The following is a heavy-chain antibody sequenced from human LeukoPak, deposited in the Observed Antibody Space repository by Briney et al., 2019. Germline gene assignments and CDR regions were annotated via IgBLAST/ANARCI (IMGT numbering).Heavy chain of an antibody. CDR2: ISYDGSNK. CDR1: GFTFSSYG. J-gene: IGHJ4*02. Sequence: GGSLRLSCAASGFTFSSYGMHWVRQAPGKGLEWVAVISYDGSNKYYADSVKGRFTISRDNSKNTLYLQMNSLRAEDTAVYYCARPPGSSWYKNDYWGQGTLVTVSS. CDR3: ARPPGSSWYKNDY. V-gene: IGHV3-30*03. D-gene: IGHD6-13*01.